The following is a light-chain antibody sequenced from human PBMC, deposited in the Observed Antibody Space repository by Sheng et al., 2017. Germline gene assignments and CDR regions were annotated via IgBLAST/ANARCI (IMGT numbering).Light chain of an antibody. Sequence: EIVLTQSPGTLSLSPGERATLSCRASQSVSSSYLAWYQQKPGQAPRLLIYGASSRATGIPDRFSGSGSGTDFTLTISRLEPEDFAVYYCQQYGSSLLHWTFGQGTSGNQT. CDR1: QSVSSSY. J-gene: IGKJ1*01. V-gene: IGKV3-20*01. CDR3: QQYGSSLLHWT. CDR2: GAS.